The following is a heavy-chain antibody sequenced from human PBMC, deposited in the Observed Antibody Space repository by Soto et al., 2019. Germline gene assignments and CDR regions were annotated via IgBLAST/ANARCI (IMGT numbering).Heavy chain of an antibody. Sequence: GGSLRLSCAASGFNFSNHWMHWVRQRPAEGLVWVSRITSDGKSKAYAESVKGRFAISRDNAKNTLYLQMNGLTAEDTAVYYCAREHGHWPLNRFDPWGQGNLVTVSS. CDR2: ITSDGKSK. V-gene: IGHV3-74*01. D-gene: IGHD4-17*01. J-gene: IGHJ5*02. CDR3: AREHGHWPLNRFDP. CDR1: GFNFSNHW.